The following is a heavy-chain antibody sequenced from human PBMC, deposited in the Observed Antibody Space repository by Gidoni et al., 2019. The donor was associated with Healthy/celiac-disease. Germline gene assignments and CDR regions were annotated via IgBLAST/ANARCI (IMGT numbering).Heavy chain of an antibody. J-gene: IGHJ6*02. CDR2: IWYDGSNK. Sequence: QVQLVESGGGVVQPGRSLRLSCAASGFPFSSYGMHWVRQAPGKGLEWVAVIWYDGSNKYYADSVKGRFTIYRDNSKNTLYLQMNSLRAEDTAVYYCAREGSSGGRLSGYYGMDVWGQGTTVTVSS. CDR3: AREGSSGGRLSGYYGMDV. D-gene: IGHD3-16*01. V-gene: IGHV3-33*01. CDR1: GFPFSSYG.